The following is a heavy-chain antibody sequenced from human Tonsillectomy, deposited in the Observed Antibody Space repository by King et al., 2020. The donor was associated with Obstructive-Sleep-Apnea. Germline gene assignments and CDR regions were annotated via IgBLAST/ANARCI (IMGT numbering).Heavy chain of an antibody. J-gene: IGHJ4*02. D-gene: IGHD3-3*01. CDR1: GFTFSTYG. CDR2: IRYDGSNM. Sequence: VQLVESGGGVVQPGTSLRLSCTASGFTFSTYGMHWVRQAPGKGREWVAFIRYDGSNMFYADSVKGRFTVSRDNSKNTLYLQMNSLRAEDTALFYCAKPTSNYDFWSGFDYWGQGTLVTVFS. CDR3: AKPTSNYDFWSGFDY. V-gene: IGHV3-30*02.